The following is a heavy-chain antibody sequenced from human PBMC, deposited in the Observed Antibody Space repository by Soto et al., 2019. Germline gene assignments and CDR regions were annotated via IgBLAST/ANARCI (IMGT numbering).Heavy chain of an antibody. CDR1: GGTFSSYT. D-gene: IGHD6-13*01. Sequence: SVKVSCKASGGTFSSYTISWVRQAPGQGLEWMGRIIPILGIANYAQKFQGRVTITADKSTSTAYMELSSLRSEDTAVYYCARDIAAAGHDAFDIWGQGTMVTVSS. CDR3: ARDIAAAGHDAFDI. V-gene: IGHV1-69*04. J-gene: IGHJ3*02. CDR2: IIPILGIA.